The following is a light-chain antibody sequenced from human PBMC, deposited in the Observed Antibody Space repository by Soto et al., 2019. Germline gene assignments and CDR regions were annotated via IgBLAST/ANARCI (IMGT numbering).Light chain of an antibody. CDR1: QSVSSN. CDR3: QQYDISPWT. J-gene: IGKJ1*01. CDR2: RAS. Sequence: EIVMTQSPATLSVSPGERATLSCRASQSVSSNLAWYQQKPGQAPRLLIYRASSRTTGIPARFSGSGSGTDFTLTIIRLEPEDFAVYYCQQYDISPWTFGQGTKVDIK. V-gene: IGKV3-15*01.